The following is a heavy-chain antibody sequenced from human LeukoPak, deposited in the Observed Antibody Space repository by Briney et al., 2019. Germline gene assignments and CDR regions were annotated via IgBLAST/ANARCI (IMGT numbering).Heavy chain of an antibody. CDR3: ARQMGHYYDSSGPTATRAFDI. J-gene: IGHJ3*02. CDR2: INHSGST. CDR1: GGSFSGYY. V-gene: IGHV4-34*01. Sequence: SETLSLTCAVYGGSFSGYYWSWIRQPPGKGLEWIGEINHSGSTYYNPSLKSRVTISVDTSKNQFSLKLSSVTAADTAVYYCARQMGHYYDSSGPTATRAFDIWGQGTMVTVSS. D-gene: IGHD3-22*01.